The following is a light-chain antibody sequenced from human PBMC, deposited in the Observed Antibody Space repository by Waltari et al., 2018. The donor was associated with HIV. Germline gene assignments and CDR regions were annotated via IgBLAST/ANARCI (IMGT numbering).Light chain of an antibody. CDR2: KAS. V-gene: IGKV1-5*03. CDR3: QQYNSNYS. Sequence: DIQMTQSPSTLSASVGDRVTITCRASQSISSRLAWYQQKPGEAPKLLIYKASTLESGVPSRFSGSGSGTEFTLTISSLLPDDFATYYCQQYNSNYSFGQGTTLQIK. J-gene: IGKJ2*03. CDR1: QSISSR.